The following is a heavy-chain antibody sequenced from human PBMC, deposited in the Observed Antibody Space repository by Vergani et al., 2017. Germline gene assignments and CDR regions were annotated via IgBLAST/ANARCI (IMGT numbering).Heavy chain of an antibody. CDR3: ARAYGDHLDYYXMDV. CDR2: INPNSGGT. V-gene: IGHV1-2*04. J-gene: IGHJ6*03. CDR1: GYTFTGYY. D-gene: IGHD4-17*01. Sequence: QVQLVQSGAEVKKPGASVKVSCKASGYTFTGYYMHWVRQAPGQGLEWMGWINPNSGGTNYAQKFQGWVTMTRDTSISTAYMELSRLRSDDTAVYYCARAYGDHLDYYXMDVWGKGTTVTVSS.